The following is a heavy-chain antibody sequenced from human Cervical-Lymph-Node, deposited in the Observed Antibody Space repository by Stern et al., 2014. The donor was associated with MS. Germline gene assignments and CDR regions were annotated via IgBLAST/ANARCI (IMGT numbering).Heavy chain of an antibody. J-gene: IGHJ5*02. CDR3: TKAWES. V-gene: IGHV1-8*01. D-gene: IGHD1-26*01. CDR1: GYIFTSDD. Sequence: VKLEESGAEVKKPGASVKVSCKASGYIFTSDDINWVRQASGQGLEWMAWINPDSGDTGYAQKFQGRVTLTRDTSINTAYMEMTSLTSDDTAIYYCTKAWESWGQGTLITVSS. CDR2: INPDSGDT.